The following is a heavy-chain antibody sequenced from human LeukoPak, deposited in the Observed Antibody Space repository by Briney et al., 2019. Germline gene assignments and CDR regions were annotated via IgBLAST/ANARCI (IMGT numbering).Heavy chain of an antibody. J-gene: IGHJ1*01. CDR1: GYSFATYW. V-gene: IGHV5-51*01. CDR2: IYPGDSDT. Sequence: GDSLKISCKGSGYSFATYWIAWVRQMPGKGLEWMGIIYPGDSDTRYSPSFQGQVTISADKSISTAYLQWSSLKASDTAVYYCARRSPSAEYFQHWGPGTLVTVSS. CDR3: ARRSPSAEYFQH.